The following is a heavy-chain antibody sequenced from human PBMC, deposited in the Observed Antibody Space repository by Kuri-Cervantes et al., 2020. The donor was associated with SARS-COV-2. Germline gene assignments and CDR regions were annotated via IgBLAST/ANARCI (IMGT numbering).Heavy chain of an antibody. CDR3: AVDFWSGYSLRIGGAPGYGMDV. V-gene: IGHV3-21*01. D-gene: IGHD3-3*01. CDR2: ISSSSSYI. Sequence: GESLKISCAASGFTFSSYSMNWVRQAPGKGLEWVSSISSSSSYIYYADSVKGRFTISRDNAKNSLYLQMNSLRAEDTAVYYCAVDFWSGYSLRIGGAPGYGMDVWGQGTTVTSP. CDR1: GFTFSSYS. J-gene: IGHJ6*02.